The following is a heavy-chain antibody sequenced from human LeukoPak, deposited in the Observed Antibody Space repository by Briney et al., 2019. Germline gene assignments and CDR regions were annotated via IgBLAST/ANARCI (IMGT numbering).Heavy chain of an antibody. CDR2: LSGSGYNT. CDR1: GFTFSSHA. Sequence: GGSLRLSCAASGFTFSSHALSWVRQAPGKGLEWVSSLSGSGYNTYYADSVKGRFTISRDNSKNTLYLQMNSLRAEDTAVYYCAKDCSSTSCYPDYWGQGTLVTVSS. D-gene: IGHD2-2*01. CDR3: AKDCSSTSCYPDY. J-gene: IGHJ4*02. V-gene: IGHV3-23*01.